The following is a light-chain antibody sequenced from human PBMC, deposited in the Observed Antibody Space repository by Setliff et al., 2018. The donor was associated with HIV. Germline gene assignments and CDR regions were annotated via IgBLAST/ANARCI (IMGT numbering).Light chain of an antibody. J-gene: IGLJ1*01. CDR2: DVT. CDR3: ASYRSPATYV. V-gene: IGLV2-14*03. CDR1: SSDVGGYDF. Sequence: QSALTQPASVSGSPGQSITISCIGTSSDVGGYDFVSWYQQRPGKAPTLIIFDVTERPSGVSHRFSGSKSGNTASLTISGLQTEDEADYFCASYRSPATYVFGIGTKVTVL.